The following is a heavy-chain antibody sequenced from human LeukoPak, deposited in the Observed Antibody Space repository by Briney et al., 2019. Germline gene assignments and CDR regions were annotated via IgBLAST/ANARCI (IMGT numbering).Heavy chain of an antibody. J-gene: IGHJ4*02. CDR3: AKEQNVVVVAATDY. Sequence: XGSLRLSCAASGFTFSSYAMSWVRQAPGKGLEWVSAISGSGGSTYYADSVKGRFTISRDNSKNTLYLQMNSLRAEDTAVYYCAKEQNVVVVAATDYWGQGTLVTVSS. CDR1: GFTFSSYA. V-gene: IGHV3-23*01. CDR2: ISGSGGST. D-gene: IGHD2-15*01.